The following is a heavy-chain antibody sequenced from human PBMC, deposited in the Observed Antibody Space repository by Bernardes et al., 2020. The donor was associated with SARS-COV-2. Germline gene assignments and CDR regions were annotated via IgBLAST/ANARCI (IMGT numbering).Heavy chain of an antibody. CDR1: GFSFNDQY. V-gene: IGHV3-72*01. D-gene: IGHD3-22*01. CDR3: ITSHHYDSGGYPGAFEL. Sequence: GGSLRLSRATSGFSFNDQYIDWVRQAPGKGLEWVCHTRNNAHTFTHEVAASVQGRFTISRDDAKKSVYLQMNRLKMEDTDMYFCITSHHYDSGGYPGAFELCGHRTKGT. J-gene: IGHJ3*01. CDR2: TRNNAHTFTH.